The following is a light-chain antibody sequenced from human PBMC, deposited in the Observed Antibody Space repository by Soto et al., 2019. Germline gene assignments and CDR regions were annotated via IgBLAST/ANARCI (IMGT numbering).Light chain of an antibody. CDR1: MRDVGTYNL. V-gene: IGLV2-14*01. J-gene: IGLJ3*02. CDR2: KVR. CDR3: SAYSARSTLV. Sequence: QSALTQPASVSGSAGQSITISCSGTMRDVGTYNLVSWYQQHPGTAPKLIIYKVRNRPSGISSRFSGTRSGYTASLTISWLQSDDEGDDYCSAYSARSTLVFGGGTKVTVL.